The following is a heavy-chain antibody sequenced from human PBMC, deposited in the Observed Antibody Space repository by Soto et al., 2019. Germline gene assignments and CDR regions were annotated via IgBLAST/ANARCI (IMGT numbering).Heavy chain of an antibody. V-gene: IGHV5-10-1*01. D-gene: IGHD5-12*01. Sequence: GESLKISCKGSGYSFTSYWISWVRQMPGKGLEWMGRIDPSDSYTNYSPSFQGHVTISADKSISTAYLQWSSLKASDTAMYYCARNRSSGYENGTYYYYGMDVWGQGTT. J-gene: IGHJ6*02. CDR2: IDPSDSYT. CDR3: ARNRSSGYENGTYYYYGMDV. CDR1: GYSFTSYW.